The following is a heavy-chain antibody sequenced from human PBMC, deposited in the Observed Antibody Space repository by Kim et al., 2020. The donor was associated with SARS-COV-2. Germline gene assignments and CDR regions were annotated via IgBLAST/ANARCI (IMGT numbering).Heavy chain of an antibody. V-gene: IGHV3-23*01. CDR1: GFTFSTYA. Sequence: GGSLRLSCTASGFTFSTYAMSWVRQAPGKGLEWVSAMSGGGGTTSYADSVQGRFTISRDNSKNTLYLQMNSLRAEDTAVYYCAKASQVSGSYYSFDYWG. J-gene: IGHJ4*01. CDR3: AKASQVSGSYYSFDY. D-gene: IGHD3-10*01. CDR2: MSGGGGTT.